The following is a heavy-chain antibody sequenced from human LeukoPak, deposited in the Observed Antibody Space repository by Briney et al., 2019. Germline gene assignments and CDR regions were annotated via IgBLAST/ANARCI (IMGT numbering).Heavy chain of an antibody. V-gene: IGHV3-30*02. D-gene: IGHD2-8*01. J-gene: IGHJ4*02. CDR2: IRYDGSNK. CDR1: GFTFSSYG. CDR3: ADLLVLGYCTNGVCSRGY. Sequence: GGSLRLSCAASGFTFSSYGMHWVRQAPGKGLEWVAFIRYDGSNKYYADSVKGRFTISRDNSKNTLYLQMNSLRAEDTAVYYCADLLVLGYCTNGVCSRGYWGQGTLVTVSS.